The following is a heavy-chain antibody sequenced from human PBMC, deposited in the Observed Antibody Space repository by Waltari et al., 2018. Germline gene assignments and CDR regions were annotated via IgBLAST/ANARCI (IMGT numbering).Heavy chain of an antibody. CDR3: ARDPGGRYYFDY. CDR2: IYSGGNT. V-gene: IGHV3-53*01. Sequence: EVQLVESGGGLIEHGGSLRLPCSGSGFSVSSTYMSWVRQAPGKGLEWVSVIYSGGNTYYAASVKGRFTISRDNSKNTLYLQMNSLRADDTAVYYCARDPGGRYYFDYWGQGSLVTVSS. CDR1: GFSVSSTY. J-gene: IGHJ4*02. D-gene: IGHD1-26*01.